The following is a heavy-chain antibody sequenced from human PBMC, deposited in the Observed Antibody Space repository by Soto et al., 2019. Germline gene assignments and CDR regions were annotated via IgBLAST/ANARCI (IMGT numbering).Heavy chain of an antibody. CDR1: GYSFTSYW. D-gene: IGHD5-18*01. J-gene: IGHJ3*02. CDR3: ARVQLWLRPNAFDI. V-gene: IGHV5-51*01. CDR2: IYPGDSDT. Sequence: GESLKISCKGSGYSFTSYWIGWVRQMPGKGLEWIVIIYPGDSDTRYSPSFQGQVTISADKSISTAYLQWSSLKASDTAMYYCARVQLWLRPNAFDIWGQGTMVTVSS.